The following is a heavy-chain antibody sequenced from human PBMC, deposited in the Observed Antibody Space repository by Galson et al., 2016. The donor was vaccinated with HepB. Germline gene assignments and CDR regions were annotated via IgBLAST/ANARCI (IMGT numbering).Heavy chain of an antibody. CDR3: AWDYSYGTTWPFFDK. CDR2: ISFDGRKQ. Sequence: SLRLSCAVSGFTFSGFDMHWVRQAPGKGPEWVARISFDGRKQDYTSSVKGRFTISRENSGNILYLQMHNLRAEDTAVYFCAWDYSYGTTWPFFDKSGQGNLVTVSS. D-gene: IGHD1-14*01. J-gene: IGHJ4*02. CDR1: GFTFSGFD. V-gene: IGHV3-30*03.